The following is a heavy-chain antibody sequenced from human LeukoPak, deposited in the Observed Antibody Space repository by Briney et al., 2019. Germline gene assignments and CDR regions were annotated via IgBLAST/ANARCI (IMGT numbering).Heavy chain of an antibody. V-gene: IGHV3-33*08. CDR2: IWYDGSYK. Sequence: AGGSLRLSCAASGFTFSRKGMHWVRQAPGKGLEWVAIIWYDGSYKYYTDSVKGRFTISRDNSESTLYLQMNSLRADDTAVYFCATEASARGIYPAFPDYWGQGTLVTVSS. CDR3: ATEASARGIYPAFPDY. CDR1: GFTFSRKG. J-gene: IGHJ4*02. D-gene: IGHD5/OR15-5a*01.